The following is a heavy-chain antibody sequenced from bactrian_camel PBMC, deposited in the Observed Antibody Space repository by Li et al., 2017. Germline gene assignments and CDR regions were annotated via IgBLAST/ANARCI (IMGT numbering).Heavy chain of an antibody. D-gene: IGHD4*01. V-gene: IGHV3S40*01. CDR3: ATTRPRSIDGGF. CDR2: IHRNGVST. CDR1: GLTFSVND. J-gene: IGHJ6*01. Sequence: VQLVESGGAVVQPGGSLRLSCAASGLTFSVNDMSWVRQAPGKGLEWIASIHRNGVSTFYADSVKGRFTLSRDNANKRAYLQMNNLKLEDTALYFCATTRPRSIDGGFWGPGTQVTVS.